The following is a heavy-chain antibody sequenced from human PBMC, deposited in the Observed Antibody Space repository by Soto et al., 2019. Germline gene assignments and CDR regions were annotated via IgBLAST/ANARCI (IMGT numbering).Heavy chain of an antibody. Sequence: EVQLLESGGGLVQPGGSLRLSCAASGFTFSSYAMSWVRQAPGKGLEWVSAISGSGGSTYYADSVKGRFTISRDNSKNPLYLQMNSLRAEDTAVYYCANDDYYDSSGYSPPPFDYWGQGTLVTVSS. J-gene: IGHJ4*02. D-gene: IGHD3-22*01. CDR3: ANDDYYDSSGYSPPPFDY. V-gene: IGHV3-23*01. CDR2: ISGSGGST. CDR1: GFTFSSYA.